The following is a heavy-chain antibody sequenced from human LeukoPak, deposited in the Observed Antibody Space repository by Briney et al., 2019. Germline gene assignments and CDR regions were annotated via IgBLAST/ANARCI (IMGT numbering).Heavy chain of an antibody. CDR3: ARVRRSFDWVPDAFDI. J-gene: IGHJ3*02. CDR2: LYYNGKT. CDR1: GFTFSNYA. D-gene: IGHD3-9*01. V-gene: IGHV4-59*01. Sequence: GSLRLSCAASGFTFSNYAMSWVRQAPGKGLEWLGSLYYNGKTYYNPSLKSRVTISVDTSKNQFSLKLSSVTAADTAVYYCARVRRSFDWVPDAFDIWGQGTMVTVSS.